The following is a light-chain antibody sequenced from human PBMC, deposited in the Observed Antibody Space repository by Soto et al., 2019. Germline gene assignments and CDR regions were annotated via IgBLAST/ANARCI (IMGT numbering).Light chain of an antibody. Sequence: EIVLTQYQATLSLSPGERATLSCRASQSVSSYLAWYQQKPSQAPRLLIYDASNRATGIPARFSGSGSGTDFTLTTSSLEPEDFAVYYCQQRSNWPPITFGQGTRLEIK. CDR1: QSVSSY. CDR3: QQRSNWPPIT. CDR2: DAS. V-gene: IGKV3-11*01. J-gene: IGKJ5*01.